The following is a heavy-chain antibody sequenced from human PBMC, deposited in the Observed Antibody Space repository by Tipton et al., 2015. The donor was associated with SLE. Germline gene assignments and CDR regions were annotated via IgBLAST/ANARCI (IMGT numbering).Heavy chain of an antibody. V-gene: IGHV4-61*02. J-gene: IGHJ4*02. CDR2: IYTSGRT. D-gene: IGHD6-13*01. Sequence: TLSLTCTVSGGSISSGSYYWCWVRQPAGKGLEWLGRIYTSGRTNYNPSLKSRVTISVDTSKNQFPQKLSSWTAAATAVYYCARLDNIAAAYWGQGTLVTVSS. CDR1: GGSISSGSYY. CDR3: ARLDNIAAAY.